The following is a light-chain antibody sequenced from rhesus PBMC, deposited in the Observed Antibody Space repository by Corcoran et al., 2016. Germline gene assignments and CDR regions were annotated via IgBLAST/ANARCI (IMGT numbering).Light chain of an antibody. CDR1: QVISSW. V-gene: IGKV1-19*01. Sequence: DIQMTQSPSSLSASVGDKVTITCHASQVISSWLAWYQQKPGKAPKPRIYYTSNFQKGVPSRFSGSGSGTDYTLNISRLQPEDIATYYCQQYGDLPLTFGRETKVELK. J-gene: IGKJ4*01. CDR3: QQYGDLPLT. CDR2: YTS.